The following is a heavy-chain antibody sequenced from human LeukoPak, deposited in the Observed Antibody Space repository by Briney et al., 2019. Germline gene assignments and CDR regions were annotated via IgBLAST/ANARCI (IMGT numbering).Heavy chain of an antibody. V-gene: IGHV4-59*01. CDR2: IYYSGST. CDR1: GGSISSYY. CDR3: ARMQTPGFSFDY. Sequence: PSETLSLTCTVSGGSISSYYWTWIRQPPGKGLEWIGYIYYSGSTNCNPSLKSRVTISVDTSKGQFSLNLSSVTAADTAVYYCARMQTPGFSFDYWGQGTLVTVSS. D-gene: IGHD4-23*01. J-gene: IGHJ4*02.